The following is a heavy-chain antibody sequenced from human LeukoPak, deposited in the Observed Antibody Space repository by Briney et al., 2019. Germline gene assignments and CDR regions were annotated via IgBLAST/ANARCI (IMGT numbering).Heavy chain of an antibody. D-gene: IGHD2-8*01. CDR2: MNPNSGNT. CDR1: GGIFNTYA. V-gene: IGHV1-8*02. Sequence: GASVKVSCKASGGIFNTYAISWVRQAPGQGLEWMGWMNPNSGNTGYAQKFQGRVTMTRNTSISTAYMELSSLRSEDTAVYYCARVLVYAKFRWFDPWGQGTLVTVSS. CDR3: ARVLVYAKFRWFDP. J-gene: IGHJ5*02.